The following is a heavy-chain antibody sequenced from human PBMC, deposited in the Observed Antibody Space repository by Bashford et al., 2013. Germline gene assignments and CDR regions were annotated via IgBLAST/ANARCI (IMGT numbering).Heavy chain of an antibody. Sequence: VRQAPGKGLEWVSSISSSSSYIYYADSVKGRFTISRDNAKNSLYLQMNSLRAEDTAVYYCARALSYDSSRFPFGYWGREPWSTVSS. D-gene: IGHD3-22*01. CDR2: ISSSSSYI. J-gene: IGHJ4*02. CDR3: ARALSYDSSRFPFGY. V-gene: IGHV3-21*01.